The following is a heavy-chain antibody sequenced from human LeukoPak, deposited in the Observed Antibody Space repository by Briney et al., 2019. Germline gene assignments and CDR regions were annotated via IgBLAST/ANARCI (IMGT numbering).Heavy chain of an antibody. Sequence: ASVKVSCKASGYTFTSYYMHWVRQAPGQGLEWMGIINPSGGSTSYAQKFQGRVTMTTDTSTGTAYMELRSLRSDDTAVYYCARDMGIAAAGKFDYWGQGTLVTVSS. CDR2: INPSGGST. CDR1: GYTFTSYY. V-gene: IGHV1-46*01. CDR3: ARDMGIAAAGKFDY. D-gene: IGHD6-13*01. J-gene: IGHJ4*02.